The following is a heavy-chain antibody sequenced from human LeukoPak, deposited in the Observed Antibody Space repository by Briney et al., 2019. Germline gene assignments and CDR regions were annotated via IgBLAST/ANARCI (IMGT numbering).Heavy chain of an antibody. Sequence: GGSLGLSCAASGFTFDDYAMHWARQAPGEGLEWVSGISWNSGSIGYADSVKGRFTISRDNAKNSLYLQMNSLRAEDMALYYCAKDASSSPWYFDYWGQGTLVTVSS. CDR3: AKDASSSPWYFDY. D-gene: IGHD6-6*01. CDR1: GFTFDDYA. V-gene: IGHV3-9*03. CDR2: ISWNSGSI. J-gene: IGHJ4*02.